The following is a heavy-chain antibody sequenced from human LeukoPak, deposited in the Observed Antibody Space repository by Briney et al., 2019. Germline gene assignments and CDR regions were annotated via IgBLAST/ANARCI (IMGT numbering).Heavy chain of an antibody. CDR1: GFSFSTYH. J-gene: IGHJ4*02. CDR2: ISMDGTND. Sequence: RESLRLSCAASGFSFSTYHMDWVRQAPGKGLESVAIISMDGTNDYHADAVKGRFTSYRENSKNTLYLQMRSLRAEDTAVYYCARDRGYFDSSGYYSGSFDYWGQGTLVTVPS. CDR3: ARDRGYFDSSGYYSGSFDY. D-gene: IGHD3-22*01. V-gene: IGHV3-30-3*01.